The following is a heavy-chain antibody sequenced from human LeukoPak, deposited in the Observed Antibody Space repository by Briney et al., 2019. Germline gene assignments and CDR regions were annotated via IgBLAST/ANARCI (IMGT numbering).Heavy chain of an antibody. D-gene: IGHD5-12*01. Sequence: ASAKVSCKASGYTFTGYYMHWVRQAPGQGLEWMGWINPNSGGTNYAQKFQGRVTMTRDTSISTAYMELSRLRSDDTAVYYCARGYSGYESDFDYWGQGTLVTVSS. V-gene: IGHV1-2*02. CDR1: GYTFTGYY. CDR3: ARGYSGYESDFDY. CDR2: INPNSGGT. J-gene: IGHJ4*02.